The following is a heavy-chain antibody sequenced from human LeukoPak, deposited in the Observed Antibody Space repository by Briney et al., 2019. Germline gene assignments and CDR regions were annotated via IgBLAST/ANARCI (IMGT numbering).Heavy chain of an antibody. CDR3: AKDRRVLPVAIEGDY. CDR2: ISGIGDTT. Sequence: GGCLRLSCAASVFIFSSYSMSWVRQAPWKGLEWVSAISGIGDTTYYADSVKGRFTISRDNSKNTVYLQMNSLRAEDTAMYYCAKDRRVLPVAIEGDYWGQGTLVTVSS. D-gene: IGHD2-2*02. CDR1: VFIFSSYS. J-gene: IGHJ4*02. V-gene: IGHV3-23*01.